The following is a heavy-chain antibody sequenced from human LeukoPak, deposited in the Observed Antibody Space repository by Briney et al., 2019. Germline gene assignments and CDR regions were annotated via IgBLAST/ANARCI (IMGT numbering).Heavy chain of an antibody. CDR2: ISGSGGST. J-gene: IGHJ4*02. Sequence: GGSLRLSCAASGFTFSSYAMSWVRQAPGKGLEWVSAISGSGGSTYYADSVKGRFTISRDNSKNTLYLQMNSLRAEDTAIYYCAKDLGRWELLADYWGQGTLVTVSS. V-gene: IGHV3-23*01. CDR3: AKDLGRWELLADY. CDR1: GFTFSSYA. D-gene: IGHD1-26*01.